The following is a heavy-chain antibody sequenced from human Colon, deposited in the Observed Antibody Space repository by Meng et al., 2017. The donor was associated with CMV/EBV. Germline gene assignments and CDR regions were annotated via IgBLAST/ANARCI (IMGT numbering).Heavy chain of an antibody. J-gene: IGHJ5*02. CDR2: IIPILDIS. CDR3: ARETSYYDSSGYPTPPGWFDP. D-gene: IGHD3-22*01. Sequence: SVKVSCKTSGGSFNNISISWVRQAPGQGLDWMGRIIPILDISNYAQKFQGRVTIIADKSTGTAYMELSSLRSEDTAVYYCARETSYYDSSGYPTPPGWFDPWGQGTLVTVPQ. CDR1: GGSFNNIS. V-gene: IGHV1-69*04.